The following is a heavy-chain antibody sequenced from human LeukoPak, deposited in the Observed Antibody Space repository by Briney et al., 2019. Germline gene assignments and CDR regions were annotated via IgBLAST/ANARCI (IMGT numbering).Heavy chain of an antibody. CDR2: IYYSGST. J-gene: IGHJ4*02. D-gene: IGHD1-26*01. CDR3: ARDRAYSGSYRGIDY. Sequence: PSETLSLTCTVSGGSISSGGYYWSWIRQHPGKGLEWIGYIYYSGSTYYNPSLKCRVTISVDTSRNQFSLKLSSVTAADTAVYYCARDRAYSGSYRGIDYWGQGTLVTVSS. CDR1: GGSISSGGYY. V-gene: IGHV4-31*03.